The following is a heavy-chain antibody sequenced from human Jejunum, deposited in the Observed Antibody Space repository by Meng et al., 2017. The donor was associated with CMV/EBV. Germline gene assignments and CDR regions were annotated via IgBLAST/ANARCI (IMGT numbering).Heavy chain of an antibody. CDR1: GGPFSRLS. CDR3: ATDRPAPRGFDF. D-gene: IGHD2-2*01. V-gene: IGHV1-69*05. Sequence: CKASGGPFSRLSLNWVRQAPGQGLEWMGGIVHFYGTTNYAQAFQGRVTITTDESTNTAYMELSSLRSEDTAIYYCATDRPAPRGFDFWGQGTLVTVSS. J-gene: IGHJ4*02. CDR2: IVHFYGTT.